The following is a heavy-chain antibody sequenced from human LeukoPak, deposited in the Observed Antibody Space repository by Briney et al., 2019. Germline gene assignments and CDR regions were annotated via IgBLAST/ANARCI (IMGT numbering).Heavy chain of an antibody. Sequence: PGGSLRLSCAASGFTFSSYSMSWVRQAPGKGLEWVSSISSSSVYVFYADSVKGRFTISRDNAKNSVYLQLNSLRAEDTAVYYCARVNYYMDVWGKGTTVTVSS. V-gene: IGHV3-21*01. J-gene: IGHJ6*03. CDR2: ISSSSVYV. CDR3: ARVNYYMDV. CDR1: GFTFSSYS.